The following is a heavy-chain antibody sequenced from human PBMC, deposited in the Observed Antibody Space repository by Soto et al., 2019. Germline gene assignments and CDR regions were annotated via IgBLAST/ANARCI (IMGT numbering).Heavy chain of an antibody. CDR1: GYTFTSYE. D-gene: IGHD3-10*01. J-gene: IGHJ4*02. CDR2: MNPNSGDT. Sequence: QVQLVQSGAEVKKPGASVKVSCKASGYTFTSYEINWVRQATGQGLEWMGWMNPNSGDTGYAQKFQGRVTMTXNXPISTAYMELSSLRSEDTAVYYCARGELLWFGELLRWGQGTLVTVSS. CDR3: ARGELLWFGELLR. V-gene: IGHV1-8*01.